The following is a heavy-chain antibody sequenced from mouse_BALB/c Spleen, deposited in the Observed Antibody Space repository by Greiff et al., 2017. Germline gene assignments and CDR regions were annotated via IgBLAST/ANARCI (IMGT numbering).Heavy chain of an antibody. CDR3: ARNLDDYDGYFDY. J-gene: IGHJ2*01. CDR2: IWSGGST. Sequence: QVQLQQSGPGLVQPSQSLSITCTVSGFSLTSYGVHWVRQSPGKGLEWLGVIWSGGSTGYNAAFISRLSISKDNSKSQVFFKMNSLQANDTAIYYCARNLDDYDGYFDYWGQGTTLTVSS. D-gene: IGHD2-4*01. V-gene: IGHV2-2*02. CDR1: GFSLTSYG.